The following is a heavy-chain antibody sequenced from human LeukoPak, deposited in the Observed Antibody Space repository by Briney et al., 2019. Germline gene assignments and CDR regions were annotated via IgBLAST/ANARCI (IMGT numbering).Heavy chain of an antibody. CDR1: GGSFSGYY. CDR3: ARGPSLLWFGEFPNYFDY. J-gene: IGHJ4*02. V-gene: IGHV4-34*01. Sequence: SETLSLTCAVYGGSFSGYYWSWIRQPPGKGLEWIGEINHSGSTNYNPPLKSRVTISVDTSKNQFSLKLSSVTAADTAVYYCARGPSLLWFGEFPNYFDYWGQGTLVTVSS. D-gene: IGHD3-10*01. CDR2: INHSGST.